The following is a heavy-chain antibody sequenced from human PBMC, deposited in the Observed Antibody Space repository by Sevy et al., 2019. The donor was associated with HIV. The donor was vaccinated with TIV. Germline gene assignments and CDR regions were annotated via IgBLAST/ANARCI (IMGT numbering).Heavy chain of an antibody. J-gene: IGHJ5*02. D-gene: IGHD6-13*01. V-gene: IGHV4-59*01. CDR1: GGSISSYY. CDR2: IYYSGST. CDR3: ARSHSSSWYVAIDP. Sequence: SETLSLTCTVSGGSISSYYWSWIRQPPGKGLEWIGYIYYSGSTNYNPSLKSRVTTSVDTSKNQFSLKLSSVTAADTAVYYCARSHSSSWYVAIDPWGQGTLVTVSS.